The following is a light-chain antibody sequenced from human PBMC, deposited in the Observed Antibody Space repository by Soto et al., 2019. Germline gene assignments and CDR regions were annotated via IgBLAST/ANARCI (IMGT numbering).Light chain of an antibody. CDR3: QQYGSSPVT. CDR2: DAS. J-gene: IGKJ1*01. Sequence: EIVLTQSPGTLSLSRGERATLSCRASQTVSTNYLAWYQQKPGQAPRLLIYDASSRATGIPDRFSGSGSGTDFTLTISRLEPEVFAVYYCQQYGSSPVTFGQGTKVEIK. CDR1: QTVSTNY. V-gene: IGKV3-20*01.